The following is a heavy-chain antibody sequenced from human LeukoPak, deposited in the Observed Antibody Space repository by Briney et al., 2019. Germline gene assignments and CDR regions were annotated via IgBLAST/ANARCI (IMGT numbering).Heavy chain of an antibody. CDR2: IYYSGST. V-gene: IGHV4-59*08. J-gene: IGHJ4*02. Sequence: SGTLSLTCTVSGGSISSYYWSWIRQPPGKGLEWTGYIYYSGSTNYNPSLKSRVTISVDTSKNQFSLKLSSVTAADTAVYYCARGDIAVAGNFYFDYWGQGTLVTVSS. CDR1: GGSISSYY. CDR3: ARGDIAVAGNFYFDY. D-gene: IGHD6-19*01.